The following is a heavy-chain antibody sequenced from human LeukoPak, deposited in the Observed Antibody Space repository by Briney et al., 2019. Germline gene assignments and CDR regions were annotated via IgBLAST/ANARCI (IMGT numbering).Heavy chain of an antibody. J-gene: IGHJ5*02. CDR2: IYPGDSDT. CDR3: ARHMVRGYNWFDP. D-gene: IGHD3-10*01. V-gene: IGHV5-51*01. Sequence: MGIIYPGDSDTRYSPSFQGQVTISADKSISTAYLQWSSLKASDTAMYYCARHMVRGYNWFDPWGQGTLVTVSS.